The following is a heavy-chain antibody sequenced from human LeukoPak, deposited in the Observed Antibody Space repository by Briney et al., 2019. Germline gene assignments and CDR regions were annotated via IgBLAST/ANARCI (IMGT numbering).Heavy chain of an antibody. Sequence: ASVKVSCKASGYTFTSYDINWVRQATGQGLEWMGWMNPNSGNTGYAQKFQGRVTMTRNTSISTAYMELSSLRSEDTAVHYCARGYYYGSGSYYENDAFDIWGQGTMVTVSS. CDR2: MNPNSGNT. V-gene: IGHV1-8*01. D-gene: IGHD3-10*01. CDR1: GYTFTSYD. CDR3: ARGYYYGSGSYYENDAFDI. J-gene: IGHJ3*02.